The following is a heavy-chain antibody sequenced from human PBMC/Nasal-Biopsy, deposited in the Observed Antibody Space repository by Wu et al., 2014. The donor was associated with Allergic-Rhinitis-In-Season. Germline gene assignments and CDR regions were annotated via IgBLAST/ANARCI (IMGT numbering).Heavy chain of an antibody. J-gene: IGHJ4*02. CDR1: GGSLRTYY. Sequence: TLSLTCTVSGGSLRTYYWSWIRQPAGKGLEWIGYVYASGRANYNPSLGSRVTISLDTSKKQLSLKVRSVTAADTAVYFCANSGGAAGMVWGQGTLVTVSS. D-gene: IGHD6-13*01. CDR2: VYASGRA. CDR3: ANSGGAAGMV. V-gene: IGHV4-4*07.